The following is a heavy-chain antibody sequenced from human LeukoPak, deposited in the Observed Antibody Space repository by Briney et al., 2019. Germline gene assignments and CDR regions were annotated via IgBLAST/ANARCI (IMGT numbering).Heavy chain of an antibody. Sequence: GASVKVSCKASGGTFSSYAISWVRQAPGQGFEWMGWISGYNDNALYAQKFRGRVTMTADTSTSTAYMELNSLRSDDTAVYYCARDRGELRVWFDPWGQGTLVTVSS. CDR1: GGTFSSYA. D-gene: IGHD1-1*01. CDR2: ISGYNDNA. V-gene: IGHV1-18*01. J-gene: IGHJ5*02. CDR3: ARDRGELRVWFDP.